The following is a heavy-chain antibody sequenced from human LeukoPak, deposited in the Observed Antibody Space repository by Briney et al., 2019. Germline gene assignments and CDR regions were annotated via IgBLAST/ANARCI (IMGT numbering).Heavy chain of an antibody. D-gene: IGHD6-13*01. V-gene: IGHV1-69*13. CDR1: GGTFSSYA. J-gene: IGHJ4*02. CDR2: IIPIFGTA. CDR3: ARMAYSSSWYFDY. Sequence: SVKVSCKASGGTFSSYAISWVRQAPGQGLEWMGVIIPIFGTANYAQKFQGRVTITADESTSTAYMELSSLRSEDAAVYYCARMAYSSSWYFDYWGQGTLVTVSS.